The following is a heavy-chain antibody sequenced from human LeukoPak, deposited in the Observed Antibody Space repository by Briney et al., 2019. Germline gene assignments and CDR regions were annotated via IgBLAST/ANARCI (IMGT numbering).Heavy chain of an antibody. CDR1: GYTFTSYD. CDR3: ARGDPISYSGSSRNDYFYSGMDV. J-gene: IGHJ6*02. CDR2: MNPNSGNT. V-gene: IGHV1-8*01. Sequence: ASVKVCCKASGYTFTSYDINWVRQATGQGLEWMGWMNPNSGNTGYAQKFQGRVTMTRNTSITKAYMELSSLRSEDTAVYYCARGDPISYSGSSRNDYFYSGMDVWGQGTTVTVSS. D-gene: IGHD1-26*01.